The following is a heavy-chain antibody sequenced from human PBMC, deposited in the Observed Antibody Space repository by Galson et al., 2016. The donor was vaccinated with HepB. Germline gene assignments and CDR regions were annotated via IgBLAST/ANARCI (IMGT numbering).Heavy chain of an antibody. CDR1: GFTFSDYY. Sequence: SLRLSCAASGFTFSDYYMSWIRQAPGKGLEWVSYISSSSIYTNYADSVKGRFTISRDNAKNSLYLQMNSLRAEDTDVYYCARGLGENLIYYYYGIDVWGQGTTVTVSS. D-gene: IGHD3-10*01. CDR2: ISSSSIYT. V-gene: IGHV3-11*06. CDR3: ARGLGENLIYYYYGIDV. J-gene: IGHJ6*02.